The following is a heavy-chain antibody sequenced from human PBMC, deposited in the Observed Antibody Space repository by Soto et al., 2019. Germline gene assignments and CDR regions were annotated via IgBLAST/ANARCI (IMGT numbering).Heavy chain of an antibody. CDR2: IIPIFGTA. CDR1: GGTFSSYA. V-gene: IGHV1-69*13. J-gene: IGHJ4*02. D-gene: IGHD2-21*02. Sequence: AVKVSCKASGGTFSSYAISWVRQAPGQGLEWMGGIIPIFGTANYAQKFQGRVTITADESTSTAYMELSSLRSEDTAVYYCASSLYCGGDCYQDYWGQGTLVTVSS. CDR3: ASSLYCGGDCYQDY.